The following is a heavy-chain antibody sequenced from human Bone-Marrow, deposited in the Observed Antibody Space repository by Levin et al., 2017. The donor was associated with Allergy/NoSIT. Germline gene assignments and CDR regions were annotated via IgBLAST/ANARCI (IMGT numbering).Heavy chain of an antibody. CDR3: VRTIEYSASSLGLGWFDS. CDR2: ISYDGTNT. V-gene: IGHV3-30-3*01. Sequence: PGGSLRLSCAASGFIFNDYIMNWVRQAPGKGLECVAVISYDGTNTYYAESVKGRFTMSRDNSKDTLHLQMKSLRAEDTAVYYCVRTIEYSASSLGLGWFDSWGQGTLVTVSS. CDR1: GFIFNDYI. D-gene: IGHD5-12*01. J-gene: IGHJ5*01.